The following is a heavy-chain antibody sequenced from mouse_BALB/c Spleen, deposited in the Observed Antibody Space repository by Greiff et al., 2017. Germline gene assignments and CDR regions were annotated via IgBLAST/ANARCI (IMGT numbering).Heavy chain of an antibody. CDR1: GYNFTSYW. Sequence: VQLQQPGAELVKPGTSVKLSCKASGYNFTSYWINWVKLRPGQGLEWIGDIYPGSGSTNYNEKFKSKATLTVDTSSSTAYMQLSSLASEDSALYYCARGGNYAWFAYWGQGTLVTVSA. CDR3: ARGGNYAWFAY. CDR2: IYPGSGST. V-gene: IGHV1-55*01. J-gene: IGHJ3*01. D-gene: IGHD2-1*01.